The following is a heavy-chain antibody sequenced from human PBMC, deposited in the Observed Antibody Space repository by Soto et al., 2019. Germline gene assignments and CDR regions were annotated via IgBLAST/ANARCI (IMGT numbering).Heavy chain of an antibody. V-gene: IGHV4-59*01. CDR2: IYYSGST. J-gene: IGHJ3*02. CDR1: GGSMSSYY. D-gene: IGHD3-16*02. Sequence: PSETLSVACPVSGGSMSSYYWSWIRQPPGKGLEWIGYIYYSGSTNYNPSLKSRVTISVDTSKNQFSLKLSSVTAADTAVYYCARCIRGYDYVWGSYRYDAFDIWGQGTMVPVSS. CDR3: ARCIRGYDYVWGSYRYDAFDI.